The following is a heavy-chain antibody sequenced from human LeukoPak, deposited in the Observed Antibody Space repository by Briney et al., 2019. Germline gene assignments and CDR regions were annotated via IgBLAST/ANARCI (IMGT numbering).Heavy chain of an antibody. V-gene: IGHV3-30-3*01. CDR1: GFTFSNYA. D-gene: IGHD5-18*01. CDR3: ARARVDIAMFTWFNWYFDL. J-gene: IGHJ2*01. CDR2: ISYDGSNK. Sequence: PGGSLRLSCAASGFTFSNYAIHWVRQAPGKGLEWVAVISYDGSNKYYADSVKGRFTISRDNSKNALYLQMNSLRAEDTAVYYCARARVDIAMFTWFNWYFDLWGRGTLVTVSS.